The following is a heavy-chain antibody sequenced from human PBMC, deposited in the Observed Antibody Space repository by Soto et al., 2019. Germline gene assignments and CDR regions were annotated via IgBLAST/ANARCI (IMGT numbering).Heavy chain of an antibody. CDR3: ARDTRRGFFYYYGMDV. CDR2: IYSGGST. CDR1: GFTVSSNY. V-gene: IGHV3-53*01. J-gene: IGHJ6*02. Sequence: HPGGSLRLSCAASGFTVSSNYTSWVRQAPGKGLEWVSVIYSGGSTYYADSVKGRFTISRDNSKNTLYLQMNSLRAEDTAVYYCARDTRRGFFYYYGMDVWGQGTTVTVS. D-gene: IGHD1-1*01.